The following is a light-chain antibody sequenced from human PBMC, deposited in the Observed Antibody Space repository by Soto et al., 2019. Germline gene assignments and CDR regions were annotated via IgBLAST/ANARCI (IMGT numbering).Light chain of an antibody. CDR1: QSISSY. CDR3: QKSYSAPRT. Sequence: DIQMTQSPSSLSAYVGDRVNITCRASQSISSYLNWYQQKPGKAPKLLIYAASSLQSGVPSRFSGSGSGTDFTLTINSLQPEDFATYYCQKSYSAPRTCGQGNTGDIK. J-gene: IGKJ1*01. V-gene: IGKV1-39*01. CDR2: AAS.